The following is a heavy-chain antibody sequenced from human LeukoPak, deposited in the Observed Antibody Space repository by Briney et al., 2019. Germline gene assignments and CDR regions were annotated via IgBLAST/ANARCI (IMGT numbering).Heavy chain of an antibody. CDR2: IYYSGST. D-gene: IGHD3-22*01. J-gene: IGHJ4*02. Sequence: PSETLSLTCTVSGGSISSGGYYWRWIRQHPGKGLEWIGYIYYSGSTYYNPSLKSRVTISVDTSKNQFSLKLSSVTAADTAVYYCARGIPYDSSGYPYYPFDYWGQGTLVTVSS. V-gene: IGHV4-31*03. CDR1: GGSISSGGYY. CDR3: ARGIPYDSSGYPYYPFDY.